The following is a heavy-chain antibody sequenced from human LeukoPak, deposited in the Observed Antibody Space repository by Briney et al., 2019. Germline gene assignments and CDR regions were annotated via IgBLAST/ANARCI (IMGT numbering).Heavy chain of an antibody. D-gene: IGHD1-26*01. CDR2: IYTSGST. CDR1: GASISSGSYY. V-gene: IGHV4-61*02. Sequence: PSETLSLTCTVSGASISSGSYYWSWIRQPAGKGLEWIGRIYTSGSTNYNPSLKGRVTISVDTSKNQFSLKLSSVTATDTAVYYCARVVVGATTLFDYWGQGTLVTVSS. CDR3: ARVVVGATTLFDY. J-gene: IGHJ4*02.